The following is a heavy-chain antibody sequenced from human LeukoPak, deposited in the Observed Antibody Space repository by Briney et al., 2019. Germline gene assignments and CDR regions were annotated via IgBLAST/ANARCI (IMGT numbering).Heavy chain of an antibody. V-gene: IGHV3-23*01. J-gene: IGHJ4*02. Sequence: GGSLRLSCAASGFTFSNYAMSWVRQAPGKGLEWVSDISGSGDSTNYADSVKGRFTISRDNSKNTLYLQMNSLRAEDTAVYYCARDFNSCFDYWGQGTLVTVSS. CDR2: ISGSGDST. D-gene: IGHD2-2*01. CDR3: ARDFNSCFDY. CDR1: GFTFSNYA.